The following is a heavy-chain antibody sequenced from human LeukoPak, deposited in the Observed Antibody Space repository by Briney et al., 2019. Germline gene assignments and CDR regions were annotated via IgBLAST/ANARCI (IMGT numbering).Heavy chain of an antibody. CDR1: GGSISSYY. J-gene: IGHJ6*02. CDR3: ARGLFYDFWSGYTGYGMDV. Sequence: SETLSLTCTVSGGSISSYYWSWIRQPAGKGLEWIGRIYTSGSTNYNPSLKSRVTISVDTSKNQFSLKLSSVTAADTAVYYCARGLFYDFWSGYTGYGMDVWGQGTTVTVSS. CDR2: IYTSGST. D-gene: IGHD3-3*01. V-gene: IGHV4-4*07.